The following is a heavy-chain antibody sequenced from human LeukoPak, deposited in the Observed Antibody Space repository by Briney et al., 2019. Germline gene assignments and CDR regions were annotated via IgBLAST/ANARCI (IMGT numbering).Heavy chain of an antibody. CDR1: GYTFTAYR. Sequence: GESLRISCQGSGYTFTAYRIGCVRQMPGKGLEWVGIIHPGDSDTRYSPSFQGQVTISADKSITTAYLQWSSLKASDIAMYYCGRHQHSGSYGAFEIGGQGTMVTVSS. CDR2: IHPGDSDT. D-gene: IGHD1-26*01. CDR3: GRHQHSGSYGAFEI. V-gene: IGHV5-51*01. J-gene: IGHJ3*02.